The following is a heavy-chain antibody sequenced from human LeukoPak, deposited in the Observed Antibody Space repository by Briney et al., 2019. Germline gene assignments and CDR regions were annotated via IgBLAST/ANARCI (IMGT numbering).Heavy chain of an antibody. CDR3: AKGGRRPFGTMVRGVIN. V-gene: IGHV3-33*06. J-gene: IGHJ4*02. CDR2: IWYDGSNK. CDR1: GFTFSSYG. Sequence: GGSLSLSCAAPGFTFSSYGMHWVRQAPGKGLEWVAVIWYDGSNKYYADSVKGRFTISRDNSKNTLYLQMNSLRAEDTAVYYCAKGGRRPFGTMVRGVINWGQGTLVTVSS. D-gene: IGHD3-10*01.